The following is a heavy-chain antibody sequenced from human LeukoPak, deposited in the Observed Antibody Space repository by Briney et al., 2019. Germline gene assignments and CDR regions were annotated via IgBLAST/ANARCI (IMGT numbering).Heavy chain of an antibody. CDR1: GGSISSSSYY. CDR3: ARGSSGYYYVSDY. J-gene: IGHJ4*02. CDR2: IYYSGST. Sequence: SETLSLTCTVSGGSISSSSYYWGWIRQPPGKGLEWIGNIYYSGSTYYNPSLKSRVTISVDTSKNQFSLKLSSVTAADTAVYYCARGSSGYYYVSDYWGQGTLVTVSS. V-gene: IGHV4-39*07. D-gene: IGHD3-22*01.